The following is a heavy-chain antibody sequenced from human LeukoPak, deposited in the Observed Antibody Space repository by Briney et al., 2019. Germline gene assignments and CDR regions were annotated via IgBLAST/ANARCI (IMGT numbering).Heavy chain of an antibody. CDR3: AKGNWRYFDY. CDR1: GFTFSSYA. CDR2: IRGSGDTT. D-gene: IGHD1-1*01. V-gene: IGHV3-23*01. J-gene: IGHJ4*02. Sequence: PGGSLRLSCAASGFTFSSYAMNWVRQAPGKGLEWVSGIRGSGDTTYYADSVKGRRFTISRDNSKNTLYLQMNSLGADDTAVYYCAKGNWRYFDYWGQGTLVTVSS.